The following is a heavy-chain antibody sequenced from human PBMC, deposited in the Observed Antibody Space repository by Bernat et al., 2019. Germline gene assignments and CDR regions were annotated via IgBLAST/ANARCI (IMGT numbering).Heavy chain of an antibody. CDR3: ARDSHVRSVRGGGFDY. CDR2: ISSSGSTI. Sequence: EVQLVESGGGLVQPGGSLRLSCAASGFTFSSYEMNWVRQAPGKGLEWVSYISSSGSTIYYAGSVKGRFTISRDNAKNSLYLQMNSLRAEDTAVYYCARDSHVRSVRGGGFDYWGQGTLVTVSS. V-gene: IGHV3-48*03. D-gene: IGHD3-10*01. J-gene: IGHJ4*02. CDR1: GFTFSSYE.